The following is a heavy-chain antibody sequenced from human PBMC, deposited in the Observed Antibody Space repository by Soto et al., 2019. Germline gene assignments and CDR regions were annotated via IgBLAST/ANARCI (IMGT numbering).Heavy chain of an antibody. CDR1: GYSFTRYW. J-gene: IGHJ5*02. D-gene: IGHD3-22*01. CDR3: ARHPYDSSGYYHNWFDP. Sequence: EVQLVQSGAEVKKPGESLRISCKGSGYSFTRYWIYWVRQMPGKGLEWMGRIDPSDSYTNYSPSFQGHVTISADKSISTAYSQWSSLKASDTAMYYCARHPYDSSGYYHNWFDPWGQGTLVTVSS. CDR2: IDPSDSYT. V-gene: IGHV5-10-1*01.